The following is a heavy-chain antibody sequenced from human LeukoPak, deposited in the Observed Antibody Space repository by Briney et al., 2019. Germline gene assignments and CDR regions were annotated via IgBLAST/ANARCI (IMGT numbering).Heavy chain of an antibody. Sequence: ASVKVSCKASGYTFTGYYMHWVRQAPGQGLEWMGWINPNSGGTNYAQKFQGRVTMTRDTSISTAYMELSRLRSDDTAVYYRARGSWLHDAFDIWGQGTMVTVSS. D-gene: IGHD6-13*01. CDR2: INPNSGGT. CDR1: GYTFTGYY. CDR3: ARGSWLHDAFDI. J-gene: IGHJ3*02. V-gene: IGHV1-2*02.